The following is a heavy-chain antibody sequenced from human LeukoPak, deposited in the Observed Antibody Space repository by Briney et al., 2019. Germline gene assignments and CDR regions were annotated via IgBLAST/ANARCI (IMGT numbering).Heavy chain of an antibody. J-gene: IGHJ4*02. CDR1: GFTFSTYV. Sequence: PGGSLRLSCAASGFTFSTYVVNWVRQAPGKGLEWVSTITGSGGSTYYADSVKGRFAISRDNSKNTLYLQMNSLRAEDTAVYYCAKEAWEQWLVGHRSELDYWGQGTLVTVSS. CDR2: ITGSGGST. CDR3: AKEAWEQWLVGHRSELDY. V-gene: IGHV3-23*01. D-gene: IGHD6-19*01.